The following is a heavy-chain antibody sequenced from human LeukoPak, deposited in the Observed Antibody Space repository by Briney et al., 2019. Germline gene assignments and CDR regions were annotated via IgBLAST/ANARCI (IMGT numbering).Heavy chain of an antibody. Sequence: GGSLQISCKGSGYSFTTYWIAWVRQMPGKGLEWMGIIYPGDSDTRYSPSFQGQVTISADKSISTAYLQWSSLKASDTAMYYCARAPYSSSSWYYYYYMDVWGKGTTVTVSS. V-gene: IGHV5-51*01. CDR1: GYSFTTYW. CDR3: ARAPYSSSSWYYYYYMDV. CDR2: IYPGDSDT. J-gene: IGHJ6*03. D-gene: IGHD6-6*01.